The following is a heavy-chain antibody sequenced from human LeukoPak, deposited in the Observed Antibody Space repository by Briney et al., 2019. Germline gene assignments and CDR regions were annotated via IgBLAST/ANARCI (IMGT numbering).Heavy chain of an antibody. V-gene: IGHV3-30*18. J-gene: IGHJ4*02. Sequence: GGSLRLSCAASGFTFSSYGMHWVRQAPGKGLEWVAVIPYDGSNKYYADSVKGRFTISRDNSKNTLYLQMNSLRAEDTAVYYCAKDRPISEWGQGTLVTVSS. CDR1: GFTFSSYG. CDR2: IPYDGSNK. D-gene: IGHD2-21*01. CDR3: AKDRPISE.